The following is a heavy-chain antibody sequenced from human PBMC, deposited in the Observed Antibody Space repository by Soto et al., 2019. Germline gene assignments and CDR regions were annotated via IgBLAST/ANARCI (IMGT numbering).Heavy chain of an antibody. D-gene: IGHD3-10*01. Sequence: TLSLTCTVSGGSISSGGYYWSWIRQHPGKGLEWIGYIYYSGSTYYNPSLKSRVTISVDTSKNQFSLKLSSVTAADTAVYYCARAQTSLWFGELPIPGFDYWGQGTLVTVSS. J-gene: IGHJ4*02. CDR3: ARAQTSLWFGELPIPGFDY. CDR2: IYYSGST. CDR1: GGSISSGGYY. V-gene: IGHV4-31*03.